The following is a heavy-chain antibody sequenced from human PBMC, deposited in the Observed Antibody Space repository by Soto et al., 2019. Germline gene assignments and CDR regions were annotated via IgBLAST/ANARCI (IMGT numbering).Heavy chain of an antibody. CDR2: ISWNSGSI. D-gene: IGHD6-19*01. V-gene: IGHV3-9*01. Sequence: GGSLRLSCAASGFTFDDYAMHWVRQAPGKGLEWVSGISWNSGSIGYADSVKGRFTISRDNAKNSLYLQMNSLRAEDTALYYCAKDSQWLVRGAFDIWGQGTMVTVSS. J-gene: IGHJ3*02. CDR1: GFTFDDYA. CDR3: AKDSQWLVRGAFDI.